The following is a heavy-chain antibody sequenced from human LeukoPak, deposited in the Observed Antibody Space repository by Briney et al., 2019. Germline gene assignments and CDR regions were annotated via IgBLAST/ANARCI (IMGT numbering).Heavy chain of an antibody. J-gene: IGHJ4*02. Sequence: GGSLRLSFAASGFTFSSYWMTWIRQAPGKGLEWVANIKQDGSEKYYVDSVKGRFTISRDNAKNSLYLQMNSLRAEDTAVYYCARDTGGGYSCYDCWGQGTLVTVSS. CDR2: IKQDGSEK. V-gene: IGHV3-7*01. CDR1: GFTFSSYW. CDR3: ARDTGGGYSCYDC. D-gene: IGHD5-18*01.